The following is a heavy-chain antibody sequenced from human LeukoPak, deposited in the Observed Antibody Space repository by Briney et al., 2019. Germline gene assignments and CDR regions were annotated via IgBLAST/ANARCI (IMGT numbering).Heavy chain of an antibody. V-gene: IGHV3-23*01. CDR2: ISGSGGST. Sequence: GGSLRLSCAASGITFSSYAMSWVRQAPGKGLEWVSAISGSGGSTYYADSVKGRFTISRDNSKNTLYLQMNSLRAEDTAVYYCAKVYKFGAAGTIDYWGQGTLVTVSS. CDR3: AKVYKFGAAGTIDY. CDR1: GITFSSYA. D-gene: IGHD6-13*01. J-gene: IGHJ4*02.